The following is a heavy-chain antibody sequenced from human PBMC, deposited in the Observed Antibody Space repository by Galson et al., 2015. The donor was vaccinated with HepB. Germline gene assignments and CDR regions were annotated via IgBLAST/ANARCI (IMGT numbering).Heavy chain of an antibody. V-gene: IGHV1-69*04. Sequence: SVKVSCKASGGTFSSYAISWVRQAPGQGLEWMGRIIPILGIANYAQKFQGRVTITADKSTSTAYMELSSLRSEDTAVYYCATGGILTGYSDPQNWFDPWGQGTLVTVSS. CDR3: ATGGILTGYSDPQNWFDP. D-gene: IGHD3-9*01. J-gene: IGHJ5*02. CDR2: IIPILGIA. CDR1: GGTFSSYA.